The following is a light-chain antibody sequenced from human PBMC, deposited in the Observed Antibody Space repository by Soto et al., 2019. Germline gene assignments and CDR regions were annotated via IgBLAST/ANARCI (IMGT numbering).Light chain of an antibody. Sequence: VLSQSPGTLSLSPGERATLSCRASQSVSSSDLAWYQQKPGQAPRLLISGASSRATGIPDRFSGSGSGTDFTLTISSLEPEDFAVFYCQQYGTSPPTFGQGTKVDIK. V-gene: IGKV3-20*01. CDR3: QQYGTSPPT. CDR2: GAS. CDR1: QSVSSSD. J-gene: IGKJ1*01.